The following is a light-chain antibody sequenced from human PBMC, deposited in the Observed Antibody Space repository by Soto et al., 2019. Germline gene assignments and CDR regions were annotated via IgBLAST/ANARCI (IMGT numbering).Light chain of an antibody. Sequence: QSVLTQPPSVSGAPGQRVTISCTGNSSNIGAGYDVHWYQQLPGTAPKLLIYGNSNRPSGVPDRFSGSKSGTSASLAITWLQAEDEADYYCQSYDSSLGGSVFGTGTKLTVL. J-gene: IGLJ1*01. V-gene: IGLV1-40*01. CDR3: QSYDSSLGGSV. CDR2: GNS. CDR1: SSNIGAGYD.